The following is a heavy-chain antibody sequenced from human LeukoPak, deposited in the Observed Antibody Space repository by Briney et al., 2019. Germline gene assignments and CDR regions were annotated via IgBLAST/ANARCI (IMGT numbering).Heavy chain of an antibody. D-gene: IGHD5-12*01. J-gene: IGHJ4*02. CDR3: TRYLAGLLSATFDYQDDR. CDR1: GFSFINYE. Sequence: PGGSLRLSCAASGFSFINYEMNWVRQAPGKGLEWVGFIRSKAYGETTEYAASVKGRFTISRDDSKSIAYLQMNSLKTEDTAVYYCTRYLAGLLSATFDYQDDRWGQGTLVTVSS. V-gene: IGHV3-49*04. CDR2: IRSKAYGETT.